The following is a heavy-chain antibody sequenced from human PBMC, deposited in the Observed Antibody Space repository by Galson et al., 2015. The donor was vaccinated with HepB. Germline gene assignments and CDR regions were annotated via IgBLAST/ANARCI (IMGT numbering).Heavy chain of an antibody. V-gene: IGHV4-59*01. CDR3: ARVGSGTYNNLFDH. CDR1: DESMNSYF. D-gene: IGHD3-10*01. Sequence: ETLSLTCNVSDESMNSYFWSWLRQFPGKGLEWIGYINFSGSRQYNPSLKSRVAMSVDTSREQISLNLTSVTAADTAIYYCARVGSGTYNNLFDHWGQGIRVTVSS. J-gene: IGHJ4*02. CDR2: INFSGSR.